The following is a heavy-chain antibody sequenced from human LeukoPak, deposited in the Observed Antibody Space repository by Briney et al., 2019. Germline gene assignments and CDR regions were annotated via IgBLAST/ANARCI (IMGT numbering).Heavy chain of an antibody. CDR2: ISSSGTGT. CDR1: GLISSSYV. J-gene: IGHJ6*02. D-gene: IGHD3-10*01. V-gene: IGHV3-23*01. CDR3: AKEPEGSGSIGAHYYYIMDV. Sequence: GGSLRLSCAASGLISSSYVVMSVRQAPGKGLEWVSVISSSGTGTDYADSVKGRLTISRDNSKNTLYLQMNSLRAEDTAVYWCAKEPEGSGSIGAHYYYIMDVWGQGTTVTVSS.